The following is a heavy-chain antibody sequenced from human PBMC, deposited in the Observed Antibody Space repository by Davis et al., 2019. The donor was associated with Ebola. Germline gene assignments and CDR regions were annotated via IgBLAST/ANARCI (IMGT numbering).Heavy chain of an antibody. CDR3: ASGLVRGESYWYFDI. D-gene: IGHD6-6*01. Sequence: SVKVSCKASGGTFSSYAISWVRQAPGQGLEWMGGIIPILGIANYAQKFQGRVTITADESTSTAYMELSSLRSEDTAVYYCASGLVRGESYWYFDIWAVAPWSLSPQ. J-gene: IGHJ2*01. V-gene: IGHV1-69*10. CDR1: GGTFSSYA. CDR2: IIPILGIA.